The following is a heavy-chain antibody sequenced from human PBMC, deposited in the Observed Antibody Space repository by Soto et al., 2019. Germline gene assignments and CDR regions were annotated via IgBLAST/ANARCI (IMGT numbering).Heavy chain of an antibody. D-gene: IGHD1-26*01. CDR1: GGSISSSNYH. V-gene: IGHV4-39*01. CDR3: ARHVGNSPPGS. Sequence: QLQLQESGPGLVKPSETLSLTCTVSGGSISSSNYHWGWIRQPPGKGLEWIGRMYYSGSAYYNPSLKXRVXISVDTSRNQFSLKLTSVTAADTAVYHWARHVGNSPPGSWGQGTLVTVSS. CDR2: MYYSGSA. J-gene: IGHJ4*02.